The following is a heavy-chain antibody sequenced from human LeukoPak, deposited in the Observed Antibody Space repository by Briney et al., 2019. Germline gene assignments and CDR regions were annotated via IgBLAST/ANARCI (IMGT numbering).Heavy chain of an antibody. J-gene: IGHJ6*02. D-gene: IGHD1-26*01. CDR2: IYYSGST. CDR1: GGSISSYY. CDR3: ASGGSYYYYYGMDV. Sequence: SETLSLTCTVSGGSISSYYWSWIRQPPGKGLEWIGYIYYSGSTNYNPSLKSRVTISVDTSKNQFSLKLSSVTAADTAVYYCASGGSYYYYYGMDVWGQGTTVTVSS. V-gene: IGHV4-59*08.